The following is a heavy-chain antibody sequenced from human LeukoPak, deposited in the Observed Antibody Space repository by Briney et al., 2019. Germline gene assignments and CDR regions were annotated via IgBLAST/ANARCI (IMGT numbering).Heavy chain of an antibody. Sequence: ASVKVSCKASGYTFTGYYMHWVRQAPGQGLEWMGWINPNIGGTNYAQKFQGRVTMTRDTSISTAYMELSRLRSDDTAVYYCARTGILWLEFDPWGQGTLVTVSS. J-gene: IGHJ5*02. CDR2: INPNIGGT. CDR1: GYTFTGYY. D-gene: IGHD3-10*01. CDR3: ARTGILWLEFDP. V-gene: IGHV1-2*02.